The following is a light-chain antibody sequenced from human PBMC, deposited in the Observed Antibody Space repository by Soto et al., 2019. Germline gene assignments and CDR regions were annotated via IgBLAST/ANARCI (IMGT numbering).Light chain of an antibody. V-gene: IGKV4-1*01. CDR2: DAS. CDR1: QSVLYSSNNKNY. J-gene: IGKJ1*01. CDR3: QQYGSSGT. Sequence: DIVMTQSPDSLAVSLGERATINCKSSQSVLYSSNNKNYLAEYQQKPGLAPRLLIYDASTRATGIPDRFSGSGSGTDFTLTISRLEPEDFAVYYCQQYGSSGTFGQGTKVDIK.